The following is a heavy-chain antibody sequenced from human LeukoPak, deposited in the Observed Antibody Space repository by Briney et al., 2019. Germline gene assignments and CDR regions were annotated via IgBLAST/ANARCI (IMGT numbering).Heavy chain of an antibody. CDR2: IYYSGST. CDR3: ARGGLGGITAYSNYLFDY. J-gene: IGHJ4*02. D-gene: IGHD4-11*01. CDR1: GGSISNYY. V-gene: IGHV4-59*08. Sequence: SETLSLTCTVSGGSISNYYWSWIRQPPGEGLEWIGYIYYSGSTNYNPSLKSRVTISIDTSKNQFSLNPTPVTAADTAVYYCARGGLGGITAYSNYLFDYWGQGTLVTVSS.